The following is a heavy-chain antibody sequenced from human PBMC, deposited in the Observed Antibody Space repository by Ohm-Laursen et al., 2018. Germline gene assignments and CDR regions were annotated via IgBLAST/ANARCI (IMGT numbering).Heavy chain of an antibody. V-gene: IGHV1-8*01. J-gene: IGHJ4*02. CDR2: MNPNSGNT. D-gene: IGHD2-15*01. Sequence: ASVKVSCKASGYTFTSYDINWVRQATGQGLEWMGWMNPNSGNTGYAQKFQGRVTMTRNTSISTAYMELSRLKSEDTAVYYCAREVVVVASVFDYWGQGTLVTVSS. CDR3: AREVVVVASVFDY. CDR1: GYTFTSYD.